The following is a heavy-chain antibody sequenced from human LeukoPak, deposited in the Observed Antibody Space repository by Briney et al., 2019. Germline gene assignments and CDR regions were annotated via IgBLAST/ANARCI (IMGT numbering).Heavy chain of an antibody. CDR3: ARHRILWWGTAGLNFDY. V-gene: IGHV4-34*01. J-gene: IGHJ4*02. Sequence: SETLSLTCAVYGGSFSGYYWSWIRQPPGKGLEWVGEINHSGSTNYNPSLKSRVTISVDTSKNQFSLKLSSVTAADTAVYYCARHRILWWGTAGLNFDYWGQGTLVTVSS. CDR1: GGSFSGYY. CDR2: INHSGST. D-gene: IGHD2-21*01.